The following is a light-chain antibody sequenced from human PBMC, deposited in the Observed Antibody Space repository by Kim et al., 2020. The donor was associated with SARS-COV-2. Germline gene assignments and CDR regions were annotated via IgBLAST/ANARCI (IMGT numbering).Light chain of an antibody. CDR2: TAS. CDR1: QIINSW. Sequence: DIQMTQSPSTLSASVGDRVTMTCRASQIINSWLAWYQQKPGKAPKLLIYTASTLQNGVPSRFSGSKSGTEFTLTISSLQPDDFATYYCQDYNGYPLTFGGGNQV. CDR3: QDYNGYPLT. V-gene: IGKV1-5*03. J-gene: IGKJ4*01.